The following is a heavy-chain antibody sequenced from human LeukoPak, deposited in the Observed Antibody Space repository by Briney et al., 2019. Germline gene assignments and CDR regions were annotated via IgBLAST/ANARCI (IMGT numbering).Heavy chain of an antibody. Sequence: GGSLRLTCAASGFTFSSYAMSWVRQAPGKGLEWVSAISGSGGSTYYADSVKGRFTTSRDNSKNTLYLQMNSLRAEDTAVYYCAKDPASNCGGDCYLASWGQGTLVTVSS. J-gene: IGHJ5*02. D-gene: IGHD2-21*02. CDR2: ISGSGGST. CDR3: AKDPASNCGGDCYLAS. CDR1: GFTFSSYA. V-gene: IGHV3-23*01.